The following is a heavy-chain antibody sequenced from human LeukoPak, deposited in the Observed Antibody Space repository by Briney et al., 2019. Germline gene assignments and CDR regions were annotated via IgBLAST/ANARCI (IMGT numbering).Heavy chain of an antibody. Sequence: GGSLRLSCAASGFTFSSYAMSWVRQAPGKGLEWVSAISGSGGSTYYADSVKGRFTISRDNSKNTLYLQMNSLRAEDTAVYYCANDIVVVPAARGPRDYFDYWGQGTLVTASS. CDR2: ISGSGGST. CDR1: GFTFSSYA. V-gene: IGHV3-23*01. CDR3: ANDIVVVPAARGPRDYFDY. D-gene: IGHD2-2*01. J-gene: IGHJ4*02.